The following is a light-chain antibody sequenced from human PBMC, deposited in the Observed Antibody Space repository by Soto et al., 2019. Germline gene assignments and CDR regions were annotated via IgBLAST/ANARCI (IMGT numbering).Light chain of an antibody. CDR2: GAS. Sequence: EIVLTQSPGTLSLSPGERATLSCKASQSVTSRYLAWYQQKPGQAPRLLIYGASSRTTGIPDRFRGSGSGTDFTLTISRLEPEDFAVYFCQQYNNSPDYTFGQGTKLEIK. V-gene: IGKV3-20*01. CDR1: QSVTSRY. J-gene: IGKJ2*01. CDR3: QQYNNSPDYT.